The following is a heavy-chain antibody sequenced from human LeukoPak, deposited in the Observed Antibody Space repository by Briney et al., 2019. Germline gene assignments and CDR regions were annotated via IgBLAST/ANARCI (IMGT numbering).Heavy chain of an antibody. J-gene: IGHJ4*02. V-gene: IGHV4-34*01. CDR2: INHSGST. Sequence: SETLSLTCAVYGGSFSGYYWSWIRQPPGKGLEWIGEINHSGSTNYNPSLKSRVTISVDTSKNQFSLKLSSVTAADTAVYYCARGQTHGRFDYWGQGTLVTVSS. CDR1: GGSFSGYY. CDR3: ARGQTHGRFDY.